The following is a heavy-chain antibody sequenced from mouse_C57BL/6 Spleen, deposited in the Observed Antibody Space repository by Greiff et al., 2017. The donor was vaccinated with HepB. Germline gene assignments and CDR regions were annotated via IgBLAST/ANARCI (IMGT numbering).Heavy chain of an antibody. D-gene: IGHD2-3*01. V-gene: IGHV5-17*01. CDR1: GFTFSDYG. CDR2: ISSGSSTI. Sequence: EVHLVESGGGLVKPGGSLKLSCAASGFTFSDYGMHWVRQAPEKGLEWVAYISSGSSTIYYADTVKGRFTISRDNAKNTLFLQMTSLTSEDTAVYYCARDAYDGYYYFDVWGTGTTVTVSS. CDR3: ARDAYDGYYYFDV. J-gene: IGHJ1*03.